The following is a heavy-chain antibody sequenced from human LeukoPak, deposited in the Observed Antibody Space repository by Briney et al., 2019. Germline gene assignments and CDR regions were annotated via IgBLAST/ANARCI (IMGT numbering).Heavy chain of an antibody. V-gene: IGHV3-13*04. D-gene: IGHD5-12*01. J-gene: IGHJ2*01. CDR2: IAIAGDT. CDR1: EFTLSSHD. CDR3: TREIIVATDAWYFDL. Sequence: GESLRLSCAASEFTLSSHDMHWVRQVTGKGLEWVSAIAIAGDTYYAGSVKGRFTISRENAKNSLYLQMNSLRAGDTAVYYCTREIIVATDAWYFDLRGRGTLVTVSS.